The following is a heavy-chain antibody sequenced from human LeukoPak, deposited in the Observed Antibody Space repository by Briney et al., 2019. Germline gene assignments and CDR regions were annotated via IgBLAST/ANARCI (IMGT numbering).Heavy chain of an antibody. V-gene: IGHV3-30*04. D-gene: IGHD2-15*01. Sequence: GGSQRLSCAASGFTFSSYAMHWVRQAPGKGLEWVAVISYDGSNKYYADSVKGRFTISRGNSKNTLYLQMSSLRAEDTAVYYCARDELDGGSCYCFDYWGQGTLVTVSS. CDR1: GFTFSSYA. CDR2: ISYDGSNK. J-gene: IGHJ4*02. CDR3: ARDELDGGSCYCFDY.